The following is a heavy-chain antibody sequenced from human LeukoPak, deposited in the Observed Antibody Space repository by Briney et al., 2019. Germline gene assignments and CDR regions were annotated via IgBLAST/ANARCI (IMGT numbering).Heavy chain of an antibody. J-gene: IGHJ4*02. Sequence: SETLSLTCTVSGGSISSYYWSWIRQPPGEGLEWIGYIYYSGTTNYNPSLKSRVSISLDTSKNQVSLNLNSVTAADTAVYYCARGPNYFDFWGQGTLVTVSS. CDR1: GGSISSYY. CDR2: IYYSGTT. CDR3: ARGPNYFDF. V-gene: IGHV4-59*01.